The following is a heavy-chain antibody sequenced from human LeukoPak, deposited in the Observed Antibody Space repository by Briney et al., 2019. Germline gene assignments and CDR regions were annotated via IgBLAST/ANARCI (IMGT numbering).Heavy chain of an antibody. D-gene: IGHD6-13*01. CDR3: ARPLSRSWFNPYYFDY. V-gene: IGHV1-2*02. Sequence: ASVKVSCKASGYTFTGYYMHWVRQAPGQGLEWMGWIDPNSGGTNYAQKFQGRVTMTRDTSISTAYMELSRLRSDDTAVYYGARPLSRSWFNPYYFDYWGQGTLVTVSS. J-gene: IGHJ4*02. CDR1: GYTFTGYY. CDR2: IDPNSGGT.